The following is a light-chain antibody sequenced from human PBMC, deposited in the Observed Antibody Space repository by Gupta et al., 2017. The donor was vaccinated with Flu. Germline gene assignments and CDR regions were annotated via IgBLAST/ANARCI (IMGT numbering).Light chain of an antibody. CDR1: NRGAAYE. V-gene: IGLV1-40*01. CDR2: YYN. J-gene: IGLJ1*01. CDR3: RSYDSSLRGWDV. Sequence: NRGAAYEVHCYGQLPGSAPKPLIYYYNTRPLGVPDRFSGSKAGPSASLAIAGLQAEDGADYYCRSYDSSLRGWDVFGSGTKVTVL.